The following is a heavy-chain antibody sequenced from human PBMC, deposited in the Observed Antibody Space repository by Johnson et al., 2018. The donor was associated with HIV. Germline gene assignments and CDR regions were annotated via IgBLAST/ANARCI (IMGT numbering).Heavy chain of an antibody. CDR2: ISYDGSNK. D-gene: IGHD3-22*01. Sequence: QVQLVESGGGLVQPGGSLRLSCAASGFTFSSYAMHWVRQAPGKGLEWVAVISYDGSNKYYADSVKGRFTISRDNSKNLLYLQMNSLRTEDTAVYYCARVYYYDNKDGFDIWGQGTTVTVSS. CDR3: ARVYYYDNKDGFDI. CDR1: GFTFSSYA. V-gene: IGHV3-30-3*01. J-gene: IGHJ3*02.